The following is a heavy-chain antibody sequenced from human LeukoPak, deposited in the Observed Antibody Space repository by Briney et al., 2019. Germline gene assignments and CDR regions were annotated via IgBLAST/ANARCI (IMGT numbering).Heavy chain of an antibody. CDR1: GGSFSGYY. D-gene: IGHD1-26*01. Sequence: PSETLSLTCAVYGGSFSGYYWSWIRQPAVKGLVWIGEITHSGSTNYNPSLKSRVTISVDTSKNQFSLKLSSVTAADTAVYYCARGRVGGSYAHWGQGTLVTVSS. J-gene: IGHJ4*02. V-gene: IGHV4-34*01. CDR3: ARGRVGGSYAH. CDR2: ITHSGST.